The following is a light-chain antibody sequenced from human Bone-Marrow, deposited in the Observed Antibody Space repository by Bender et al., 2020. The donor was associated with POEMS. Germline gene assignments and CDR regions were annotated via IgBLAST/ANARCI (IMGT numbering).Light chain of an antibody. V-gene: IGLV1-40*01. CDR1: SSNIGAAYD. CDR2: GNA. J-gene: IGLJ3*02. CDR3: SAWDDSLSGWV. Sequence: QSVLTQPPSVSGAPGQRVLISCTGSSSNIGAAYDVHWYQHFPGTAPKLLIYGNANRPSGVPDRFSGSKSGTSASLAISELQSEDEALYYCSAWDDSLSGWVFGGGTKLTVL.